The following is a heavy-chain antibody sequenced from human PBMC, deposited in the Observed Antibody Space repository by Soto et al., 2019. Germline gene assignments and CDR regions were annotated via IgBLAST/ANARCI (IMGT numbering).Heavy chain of an antibody. D-gene: IGHD2-8*01. CDR2: IYSSGHT. CDR3: ARDSFNNGLYFDH. J-gene: IGHJ4*02. Sequence: QVQLQESGPGLVKPSETLSLTCTVSGDSISSFYWNWIRQPPGKGLEWIGYIYSSGHTHYNPSLKSRVTMSVDTSKNQFSLILNSVTVADTAVYYCARDSFNNGLYFDHWGRGILVTVSS. CDR1: GDSISSFY. V-gene: IGHV4-59*01.